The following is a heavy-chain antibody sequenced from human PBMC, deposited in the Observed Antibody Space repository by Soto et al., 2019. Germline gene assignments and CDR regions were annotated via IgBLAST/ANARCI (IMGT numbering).Heavy chain of an antibody. CDR2: MSYSRST. CDR1: GGSITTYF. J-gene: IGHJ6*02. D-gene: IGHD6-13*01. V-gene: IGHV4-39*07. Sequence: PSETLSLTCTVSGGSITTYFWNWIRQAPGKGLEWIGSMSYSRSTYYNPSLKSRVTISVDTSKNQFSLKLSSVTAADTAVYYCARDLIAAAGYYYYYGMDVWGQGTTVTVSS. CDR3: ARDLIAAAGYYYYYGMDV.